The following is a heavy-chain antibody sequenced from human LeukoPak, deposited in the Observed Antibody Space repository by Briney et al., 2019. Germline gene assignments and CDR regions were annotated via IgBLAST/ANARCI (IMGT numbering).Heavy chain of an antibody. D-gene: IGHD1-26*01. CDR1: GFTFNIYT. Sequence: GGSLRLSRAASGFTFNIYTINWVRQAPGKGREWVSSISSTSSDIHYADSVKGRFTISRDNAKNSLYLQMNSLRAEDTAVYYCASLLGDKTIFDFWGQGTLVTVSS. CDR3: ASLLGDKTIFDF. J-gene: IGHJ4*02. CDR2: ISSTSSDI. V-gene: IGHV3-21*01.